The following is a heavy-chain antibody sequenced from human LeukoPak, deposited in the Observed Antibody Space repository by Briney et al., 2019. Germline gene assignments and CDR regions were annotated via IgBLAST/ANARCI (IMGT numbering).Heavy chain of an antibody. CDR1: GGSFSGYY. V-gene: IGHV4-34*01. CDR3: ARVPWRYCSSTSCPYYFDY. Sequence: PSETLSLTCAVYGGSFSGYYWSWIRQPPGKGLEWIGEINHSGSTNYNPSLKSRVTISVDTSKNQFSLKLSSVTAADTAVYYCARVPWRYCSSTSCPYYFDYWGQGTLVTVSS. J-gene: IGHJ4*02. D-gene: IGHD2-2*01. CDR2: INHSGST.